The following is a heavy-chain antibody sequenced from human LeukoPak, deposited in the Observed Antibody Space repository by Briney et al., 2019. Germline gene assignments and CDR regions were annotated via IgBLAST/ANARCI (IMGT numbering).Heavy chain of an antibody. V-gene: IGHV3-9*03. CDR3: AKDGTRSGGNFDY. J-gene: IGHJ4*02. CDR2: ISWNSGRI. D-gene: IGHD2-15*01. Sequence: GRSLRLSCAASGFTFDDYAMHWVRQAPGKGLEWVSGISWNSGRIGYAASEKGPFTISRDNAKNTLYLQMNSLRAEDMALYYCAKDGTRSGGNFDYWGQGTLVTVPS. CDR1: GFTFDDYA.